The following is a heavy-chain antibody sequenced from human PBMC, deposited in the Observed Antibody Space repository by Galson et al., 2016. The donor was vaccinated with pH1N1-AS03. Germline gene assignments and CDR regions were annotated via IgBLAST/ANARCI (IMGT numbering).Heavy chain of an antibody. CDR2: ISTSSSYI. CDR3: VRGVVGATTPTYFNC. J-gene: IGHJ4*02. D-gene: IGHD1-26*01. V-gene: IGHV3-21*04. Sequence: SLRLSCAASGLTLTSYNMNWVRQAPGKGLEWVSSISTSSSYIFYADSVKGRFTVSRDNTKNSLYLEMNSLRAEDTAVYYCVRGVVGATTPTYFNCWGQGTLVTVS. CDR1: GLTLTSYN.